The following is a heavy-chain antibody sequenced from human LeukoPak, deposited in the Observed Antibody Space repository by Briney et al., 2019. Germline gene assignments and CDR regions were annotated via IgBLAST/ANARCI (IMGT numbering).Heavy chain of an antibody. J-gene: IGHJ5*02. D-gene: IGHD6-13*01. CDR2: IYYSGST. CDR3: ASSISSSWARGFDP. CDR1: GYSISSGNY. Sequence: SETLALTCTVSGYSISSGNYWDCIRQPPGKGLEWIGSIYYSGSTYYNPSLKSRVTISVDTSKNQFSLKLSSVTAADTAVYYCASSISSSWARGFDPWGQGTLVTVSS. V-gene: IGHV4-38-2*02.